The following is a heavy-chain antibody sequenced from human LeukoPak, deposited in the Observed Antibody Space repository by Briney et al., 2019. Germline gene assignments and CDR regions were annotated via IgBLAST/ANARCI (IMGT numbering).Heavy chain of an antibody. Sequence: ASVKVSCKASGYTFTSYYMHWVRQAPGQGLEWMGIINPSGGSTSYAQKFQGRGTMTTDTSTSTAYMELRSLRSDDTAVYYCARDGVVVPAATFDYWGQGTLVTVSS. CDR1: GYTFTSYY. CDR3: ARDGVVVPAATFDY. D-gene: IGHD2-2*01. CDR2: INPSGGST. V-gene: IGHV1-46*01. J-gene: IGHJ4*02.